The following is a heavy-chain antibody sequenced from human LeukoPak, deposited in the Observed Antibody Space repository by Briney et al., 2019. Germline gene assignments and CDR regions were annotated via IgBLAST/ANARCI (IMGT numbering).Heavy chain of an antibody. V-gene: IGHV3-11*04. Sequence: GGSLRLSCAASGFTFSNYYMSWIRQAPGKGLEWVSYITNNGSTIYYADSVKGRFTISRDNSKNSLYLQMNSLRAEDTAVYYGARFNSYGATPLYYMDVWGKGTTVTVYS. CDR1: GFTFSNYY. J-gene: IGHJ6*03. CDR3: ARFNSYGATPLYYMDV. D-gene: IGHD5-18*01. CDR2: ITNNGSTI.